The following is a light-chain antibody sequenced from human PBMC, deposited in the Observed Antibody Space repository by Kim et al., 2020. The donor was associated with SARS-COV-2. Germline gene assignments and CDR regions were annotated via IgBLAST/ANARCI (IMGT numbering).Light chain of an antibody. CDR3: QVWDSNSAV. CDR2: RDR. J-gene: IGLJ3*02. CDR1: NIGGKV. Sequence: VALGQTATITCERHNIGGKVVHWYQQKPGQAPLMVIYRDRNRPSGIPERFSGSNSGNTATLTIGRAQAGDEADYHCQVWDSNSAVFGGGTQLTVL. V-gene: IGLV3-9*01.